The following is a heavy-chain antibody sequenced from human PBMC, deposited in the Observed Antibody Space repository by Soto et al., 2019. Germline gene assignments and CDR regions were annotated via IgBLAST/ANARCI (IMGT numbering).Heavy chain of an antibody. V-gene: IGHV3-21*01. CDR1: GFTFSTYS. Sequence: GGSLRLSCAASGFTFSTYSMNWVRQAPGKGLEWVSSISSSSNKYYADSVKGRFTISRDNSKTTLWLQMNSLRPEDTAVFYCAATYSGSYYAVDYWGQGTLVTVSS. CDR2: ISSSSNK. J-gene: IGHJ4*02. CDR3: AATYSGSYYAVDY. D-gene: IGHD1-26*01.